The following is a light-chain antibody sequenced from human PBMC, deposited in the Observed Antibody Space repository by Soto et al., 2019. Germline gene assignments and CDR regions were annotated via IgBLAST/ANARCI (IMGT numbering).Light chain of an antibody. Sequence: QSVLSQPASVSGAPGQSFTISCTGTSSDVGGYDYVSWYQQHPGTAPKLMLYEVNNRPSGVSNRFSGSKSGNTASLIISGLQTEDEADYYCSAYTTTSTLIFGTGTKVTVL. CDR3: SAYTTTSTLI. CDR1: SSDVGGYDY. J-gene: IGLJ1*01. V-gene: IGLV2-14*01. CDR2: EVN.